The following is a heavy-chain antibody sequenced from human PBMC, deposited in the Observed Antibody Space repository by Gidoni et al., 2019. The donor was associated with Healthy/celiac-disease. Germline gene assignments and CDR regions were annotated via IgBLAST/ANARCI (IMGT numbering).Heavy chain of an antibody. D-gene: IGHD3-22*01. CDR1: GFTFSSYA. CDR3: AKGAITMIVVVTNWFDP. V-gene: IGHV3-23*01. CDR2: ICGSGGST. J-gene: IGHJ5*02. Sequence: EVQLLESGGGLVQPGGPLRLSCAASGFTFSSYAMSWVRQAPGKGLEWVSAICGSGGSTYYADSVKGRFTISRDNSKNTLYLQMNSLRAEDTAVYYCAKGAITMIVVVTNWFDPWGQGTLVTVSS.